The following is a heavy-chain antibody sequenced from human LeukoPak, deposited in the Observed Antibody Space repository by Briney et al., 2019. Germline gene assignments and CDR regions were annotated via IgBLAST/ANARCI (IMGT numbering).Heavy chain of an antibody. J-gene: IGHJ4*02. CDR3: ARARYSYGYGLDY. CDR2: IYHSGST. D-gene: IGHD5-18*01. CDR1: GGSISSGGYS. Sequence: SETLSLTCAVSGGSISSGGYSWSWIRQPPGKGLEWIGYIYHSGSTYYNPSLKSRVTISVDRSKNQFSLKLSSVTAADTAVYYCARARYSYGYGLDYWGQGTLVTVSS. V-gene: IGHV4-30-2*01.